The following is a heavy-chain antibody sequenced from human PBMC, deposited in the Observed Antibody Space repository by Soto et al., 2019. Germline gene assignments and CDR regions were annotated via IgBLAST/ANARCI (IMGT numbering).Heavy chain of an antibody. CDR2: IYSGGST. J-gene: IGHJ6*03. D-gene: IGHD4-17*01. CDR1: GFTVSSNY. CDR3: ARDRYGDYYYYYYMDV. Sequence: GGSLRLSCAASGFTVSSNYMSWVRQAPGKGLEWVSVIYSGGSTYYADSVKGRFTISRDNSKNTLYLQMNSLRAEDTAVYYCARDRYGDYYYYYYMDVWGKGTTVTVSS. V-gene: IGHV3-66*01.